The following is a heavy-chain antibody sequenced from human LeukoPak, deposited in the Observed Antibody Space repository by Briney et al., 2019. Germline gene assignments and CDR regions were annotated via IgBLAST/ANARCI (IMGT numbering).Heavy chain of an antibody. CDR3: ARTLVGGTSDY. D-gene: IGHD1-26*01. CDR1: GFTFSSYT. Sequence: GGSLRLSCAASGFTFSSYTMNWVRQAPGEGLEWVSYITSSSSTMYYADSVRGRFTISRDNAKNSLYLQMNSLRAEDTAVYYCARTLVGGTSDYWGQGILVTVSS. V-gene: IGHV3-48*01. J-gene: IGHJ4*02. CDR2: ITSSSSTM.